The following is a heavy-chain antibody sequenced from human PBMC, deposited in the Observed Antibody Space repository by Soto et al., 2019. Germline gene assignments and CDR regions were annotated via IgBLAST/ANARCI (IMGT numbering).Heavy chain of an antibody. D-gene: IGHD6-19*01. Sequence: SETLSLTCSVSGGSISGSYWSWIRQSPGKGLEWLGYVYYTGSTNYSPSLRSRVSISVDTSKNEFSLRLSSVTATDTAVYFCARSVAVPGAHIDYWGQGTQVTVSS. CDR2: VYYTGST. CDR1: GGSISGSY. CDR3: ARSVAVPGAHIDY. V-gene: IGHV4-59*01. J-gene: IGHJ4*02.